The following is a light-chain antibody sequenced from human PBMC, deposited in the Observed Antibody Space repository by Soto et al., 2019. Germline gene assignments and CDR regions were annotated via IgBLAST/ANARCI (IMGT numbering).Light chain of an antibody. J-gene: IGLJ1*01. CDR2: EVS. Sequence: QSALTQPASVSGSPGQSITISCTGTSSDVGGYNSVSWYQQHPGKAPKLMIYEVSNRPSGVYNRFSGSKSGNTASLTISGLQAEDEADYYCSSYTTSSTLLDVFGTGTKVTVL. V-gene: IGLV2-14*01. CDR1: SSDVGGYNS. CDR3: SSYTTSSTLLDV.